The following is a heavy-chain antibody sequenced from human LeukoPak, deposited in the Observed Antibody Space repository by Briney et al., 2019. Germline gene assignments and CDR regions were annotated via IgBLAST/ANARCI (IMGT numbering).Heavy chain of an antibody. J-gene: IGHJ4*02. Sequence: GGSLRLSCAASGFTFSSYSMNWVRQAPGKGLEWVSSISSSSSYIYYADSVKGRFTISRDNAKNSLYLQMNSLRAEDTAVYYCARDDRSLMVRGTDYWGQGTLVTVSS. CDR3: ARDDRSLMVRGTDY. V-gene: IGHV3-21*04. CDR2: ISSSSSYI. CDR1: GFTFSSYS. D-gene: IGHD3-10*01.